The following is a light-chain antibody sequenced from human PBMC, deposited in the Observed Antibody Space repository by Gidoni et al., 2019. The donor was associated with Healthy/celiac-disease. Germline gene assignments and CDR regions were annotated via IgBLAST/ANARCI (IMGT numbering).Light chain of an antibody. V-gene: IGKV3-11*01. CDR1: QSVSSY. CDR3: QQRSNWGIT. CDR2: DAS. Sequence: EIVLTQSPATLSLSPWERATLSCRASQSVSSYLAWYQQKPGQAPRLLIYDASNRATGIPARFSGSGSGKDFTLTSRSVEPEDFAVYYCQQRSNWGITFGQGTRLEIK. J-gene: IGKJ5*01.